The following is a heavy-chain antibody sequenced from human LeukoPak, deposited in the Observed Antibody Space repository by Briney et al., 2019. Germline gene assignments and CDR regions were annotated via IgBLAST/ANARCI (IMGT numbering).Heavy chain of an antibody. V-gene: IGHV6-1*01. CDR3: ARGRLLGPMKTENNWFDP. D-gene: IGHD6-25*01. J-gene: IGHJ5*02. Sequence: SQTLSLTCAISGDSVSSNSAAWNWIRQSPSRGLEWLGRTYYRSKWYNDYAVSVKSRITINPDTSKNQFSLQLNSVTPEDTAVYYCARGRLLGPMKTENNWFDPWGQGTLVSVSA. CDR1: GDSVSSNSAA. CDR2: TYYRSKWYN.